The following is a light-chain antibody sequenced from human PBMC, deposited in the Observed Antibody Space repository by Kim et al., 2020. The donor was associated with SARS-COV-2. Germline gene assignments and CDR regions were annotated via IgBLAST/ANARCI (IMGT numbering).Light chain of an antibody. CDR3: QQYGSSPYT. CDR1: QSVSSSY. Sequence: EIVLTQSPGTLSLSPGERATLSCRASQSVSSSYLAWYQQKPGQAPRLLIYGASSRATGIPDRFSGSGSGTDFTLTIRRLEPEDFAVYYCQQYGSSPYTFGPGTKLEI. J-gene: IGKJ2*01. V-gene: IGKV3-20*01. CDR2: GAS.